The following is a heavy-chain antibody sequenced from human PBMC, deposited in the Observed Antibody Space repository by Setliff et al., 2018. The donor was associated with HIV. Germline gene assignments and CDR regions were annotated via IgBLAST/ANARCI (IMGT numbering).Heavy chain of an antibody. Sequence: PGGSLRLSCAASGFSFRSYGMHWVRQAPGKGLEWVAVIWFDASYKYHADSVEGRFTISRDNSKNTLYLQMNNLSADDTAVYYCARVRTTVTVDYYYMDVWGKGTTVTVSS. CDR3: ARVRTTVTVDYYYMDV. D-gene: IGHD4-17*01. V-gene: IGHV3-33*01. J-gene: IGHJ6*03. CDR2: IWFDASYK. CDR1: GFSFRSYG.